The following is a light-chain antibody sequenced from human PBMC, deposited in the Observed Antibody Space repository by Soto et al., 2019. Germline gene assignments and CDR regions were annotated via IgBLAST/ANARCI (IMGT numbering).Light chain of an antibody. CDR1: QDISSY. Sequence: DIELAQSACFVSASVGDRVTITCRASQDISSYLAWYQQKPGKAPKVLIYAAFSLENGVPSRFSGSGSGTEFTLTISSLQPEDFATYYCQQLNTYPRTFGPGTKVDIK. V-gene: IGKV1-9*01. J-gene: IGKJ1*01. CDR3: QQLNTYPRT. CDR2: AAF.